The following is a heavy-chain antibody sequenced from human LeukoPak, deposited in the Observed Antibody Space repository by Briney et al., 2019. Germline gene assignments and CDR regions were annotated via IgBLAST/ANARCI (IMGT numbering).Heavy chain of an antibody. D-gene: IGHD2/OR15-2a*01. CDR2: IYPGDSDT. J-gene: IGHJ4*02. V-gene: IGHV5-51*01. Sequence: GESLKICCKGCGYSFTSYWIGRVRQMPGKGLEWMGIIYPGDSDTTYSPSFQGQVTISADKSISTAYLQWSSLKASDTAMYYCARVIAGDYFDYWGQGTLVTVSS. CDR1: GYSFTSYW. CDR3: ARVIAGDYFDY.